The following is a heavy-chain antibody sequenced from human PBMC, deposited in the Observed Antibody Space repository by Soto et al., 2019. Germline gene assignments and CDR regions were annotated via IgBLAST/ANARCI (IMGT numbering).Heavy chain of an antibody. CDR1: GFTFSSYG. CDR3: ARDGGGGPLGTYFDY. Sequence: QVQLVESGGGVVQPGRSLRLSCAASGFTFSSYGMHWVRQAPGKGLEWVAVIWYDGSNKYYADSVKGRFTISRDNSKNTLYLQMNSLRAEDMAVYYCARDGGGGPLGTYFDYWGQGTLVTVSS. CDR2: IWYDGSNK. J-gene: IGHJ4*02. V-gene: IGHV3-33*01. D-gene: IGHD3-16*01.